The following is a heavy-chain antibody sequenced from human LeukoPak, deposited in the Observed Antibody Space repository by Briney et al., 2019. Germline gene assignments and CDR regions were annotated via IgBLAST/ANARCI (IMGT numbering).Heavy chain of an antibody. Sequence: PGGSLRLSCAASGFTFSSYAMPWVRRAPGKGLEWVAVISYDGSNKYYADSVKGRFTISRDNSKNTLYLQMNSLRAEDTAVYYCARDLLGAKNYWGQGTLVTVSS. D-gene: IGHD1-26*01. J-gene: IGHJ4*02. CDR1: GFTFSSYA. CDR2: ISYDGSNK. V-gene: IGHV3-30-3*01. CDR3: ARDLLGAKNY.